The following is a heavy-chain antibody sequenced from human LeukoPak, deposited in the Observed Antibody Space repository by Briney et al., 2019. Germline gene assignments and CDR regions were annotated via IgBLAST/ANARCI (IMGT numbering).Heavy chain of an antibody. CDR3: ASGSGSYYYYFDY. CDR1: GGTFSSYA. V-gene: IGHV1-69*04. D-gene: IGHD3-10*01. Sequence: SVKVSCKASGGTFSSYAISWVRQAPGQGLEWMGRIIPILGIANYAQKFQGRVTITADKSTSTAYMELSSLRSEDTAVYYCASGSGSYYYYFDYWGQGTLVTVSS. J-gene: IGHJ4*02. CDR2: IIPILGIA.